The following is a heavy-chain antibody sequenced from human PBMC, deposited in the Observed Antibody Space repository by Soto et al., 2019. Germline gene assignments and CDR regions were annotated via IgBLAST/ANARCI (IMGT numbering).Heavy chain of an antibody. CDR3: ASYGDWNWFDP. D-gene: IGHD4-17*01. Sequence: QVQLQESGPGLVKPSETLSLTCTVSGGSISSYYWSWIRQPPGKGLEWIGYIYYSGSTNYNPSLKSRVTISVDTSENQFSLKLSSVTAADTAVYYCASYGDWNWFDPWGQGTLVTVSS. V-gene: IGHV4-59*01. CDR2: IYYSGST. CDR1: GGSISSYY. J-gene: IGHJ5*02.